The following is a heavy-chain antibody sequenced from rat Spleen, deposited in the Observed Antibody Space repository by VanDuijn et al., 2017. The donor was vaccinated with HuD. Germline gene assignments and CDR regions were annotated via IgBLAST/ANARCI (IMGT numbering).Heavy chain of an antibody. J-gene: IGHJ4*01. V-gene: IGHV5-62*01. CDR1: GFTFSSYG. CDR2: ISSSSGT. Sequence: VQLVESDGGLVQPGKSLKLSCSASGFTFSSYGMHWIRQAPGKGLDWVAYISSSSGTVYADAVKGRFTISRDNAKNTLYLQLNSLKSEDTAIYYCARRALGVTTHVMDAWGQGASVTVSS. D-gene: IGHD1-7*01. CDR3: ARRALGVTTHVMDA.